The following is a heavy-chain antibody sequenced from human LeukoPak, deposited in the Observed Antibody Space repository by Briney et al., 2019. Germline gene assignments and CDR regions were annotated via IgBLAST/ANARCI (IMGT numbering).Heavy chain of an antibody. CDR2: MRYDETYE. CDR3: AKRQSSRWYEGGAFDI. V-gene: IGHV3-30*02. D-gene: IGHD6-13*01. Sequence: GGSLRLSCAASRFTFSSYGMHWVRQAPGKGLEWVAFMRYDETYEYYADSVKGRFTISRDNSKNTLYLQMNSLRAEDTAVYYCAKRQSSRWYEGGAFDIWGQGTMVTVSS. J-gene: IGHJ3*02. CDR1: RFTFSSYG.